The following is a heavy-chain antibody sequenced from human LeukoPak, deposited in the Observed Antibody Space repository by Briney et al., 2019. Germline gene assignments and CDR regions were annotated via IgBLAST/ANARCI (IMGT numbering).Heavy chain of an antibody. J-gene: IGHJ4*02. V-gene: IGHV1-69-2*01. CDR3: ATDDYSGLLDY. D-gene: IGHD4-11*01. CDR1: GYTFTDYY. Sequence: GASVKVSCKVSGYTFTDYYMHWVQQAPGKGLEWMGLVDPDDGETIYAEKFQGRVTITADTSTDTAYMELSSLRSEDTAVYYCATDDYSGLLDYWGQGTLVTVSS. CDR2: VDPDDGET.